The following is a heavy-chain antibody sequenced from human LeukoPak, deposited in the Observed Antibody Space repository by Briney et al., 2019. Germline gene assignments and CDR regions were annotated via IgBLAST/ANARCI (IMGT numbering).Heavy chain of an antibody. V-gene: IGHV1-69*05. Sequence: ASVKVSCKTSGGSFSNYIITWVRQAPGQGLEWVGAIVPLFAKPHYAQKYQGRLTIITDEPTNTAYMELTSLTPDDTAVYYCASRSDILTGYYPNSWGQGTLVVVSA. J-gene: IGHJ4*02. CDR2: IVPLFAKP. CDR3: ASRSDILTGYYPNS. CDR1: GGSFSNYI. D-gene: IGHD3-9*01.